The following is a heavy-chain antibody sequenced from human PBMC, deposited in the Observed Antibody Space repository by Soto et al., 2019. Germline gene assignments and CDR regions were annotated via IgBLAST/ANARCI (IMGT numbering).Heavy chain of an antibody. CDR2: IRSKAYGGTT. V-gene: IGHV3-49*03. D-gene: IGHD1-26*01. CDR1: GFTFCGYA. CDR3: TRLSGSYVYYYYYGMDV. J-gene: IGHJ6*02. Sequence: PGGSLRLSCTASGFTFCGYAMSWFRQAPGKGLEWVGFIRSKAYGGTTEYAASVKGRFTISRDDSKSIAYLQMNSLKTEDTAVYYCTRLSGSYVYYYYYGMDVWGQGTTVTVSS.